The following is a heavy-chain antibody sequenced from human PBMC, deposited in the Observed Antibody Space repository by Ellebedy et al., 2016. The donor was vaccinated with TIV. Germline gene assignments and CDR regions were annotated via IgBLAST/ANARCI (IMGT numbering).Heavy chain of an antibody. CDR2: ISWYNGNT. CDR3: ARGGNYYTSSGDYRYYFDY. Sequence: AASVTVSCKASGYTFTSFGIIWVRQAPGQGLDWMGWISWYNGNTKYGQTFQGRLTMTTDTSTSTAYMEPRSLRPDDTAVYFCARGGNYYTSSGDYRYYFDYWGQGTLVTVSS. J-gene: IGHJ4*02. CDR1: GYTFTSFG. D-gene: IGHD3-10*01. V-gene: IGHV1-18*01.